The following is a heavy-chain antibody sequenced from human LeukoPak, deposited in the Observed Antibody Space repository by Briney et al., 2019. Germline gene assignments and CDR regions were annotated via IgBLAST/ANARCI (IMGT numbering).Heavy chain of an antibody. CDR1: GFTFSSYG. Sequence: GRSLRLSCAASGFTFSSYGMHWVRQAPGKGLEWVAVIWYDGSNKYYADSVKGRFTISRDNSKNTLYLQMNSLRAEDTAVYYCARDYYDSSGYPDYWGQGTLVTVSS. J-gene: IGHJ4*02. V-gene: IGHV3-33*01. CDR3: ARDYYDSSGYPDY. CDR2: IWYDGSNK. D-gene: IGHD3-22*01.